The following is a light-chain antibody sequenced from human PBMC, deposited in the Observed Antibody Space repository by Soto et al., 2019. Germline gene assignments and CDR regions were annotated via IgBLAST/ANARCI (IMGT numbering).Light chain of an antibody. CDR2: AVY. V-gene: IGKV1-27*01. CDR3: QKYNSVPLT. CDR1: QVISNY. Sequence: DIQLTQSPASLSASVGDRVTITCRASQVISNYLAWYQQKPGKPPKLLIYAVYTLQSGVPSRFSGSASGTEFTLTISSLQPEDIATYYCQKYNSVPLTFGQGTRLEIK. J-gene: IGKJ5*01.